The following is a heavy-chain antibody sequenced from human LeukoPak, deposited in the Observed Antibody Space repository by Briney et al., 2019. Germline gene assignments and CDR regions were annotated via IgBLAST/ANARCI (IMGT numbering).Heavy chain of an antibody. Sequence: PSETLSLTCAVYGGSFSGYYWSWIRQPPGKGLEWIGEINHSGSTNYNPSLKSRVTISVDTSKNQFSLKLSSVTAADTAVYYCARGRDGYNFPLDYWGQGTLVTVSS. CDR1: GGSFSGYY. CDR3: ARGRDGYNFPLDY. V-gene: IGHV4-34*01. CDR2: INHSGST. D-gene: IGHD5-24*01. J-gene: IGHJ4*02.